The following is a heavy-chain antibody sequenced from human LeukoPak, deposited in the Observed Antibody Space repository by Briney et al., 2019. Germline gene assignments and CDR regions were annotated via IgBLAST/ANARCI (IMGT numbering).Heavy chain of an antibody. J-gene: IGHJ4*02. V-gene: IGHV3-7*03. Sequence: GGSLRLSCAASGFTFSSYWMSWVRQAPGKGLEWVANIKQDGSEKYYVDSVKGRFTISRDNAKNSLYLQMNSLRAEDTAVYFCARGFRGDNFDYWGQGTLVTVSS. CDR2: IKQDGSEK. CDR1: GFTFSSYW. D-gene: IGHD7-27*01. CDR3: ARGFRGDNFDY.